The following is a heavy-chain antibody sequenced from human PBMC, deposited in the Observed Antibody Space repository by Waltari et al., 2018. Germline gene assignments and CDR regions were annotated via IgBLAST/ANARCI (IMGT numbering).Heavy chain of an antibody. D-gene: IGHD3-22*01. CDR3: ARLDTSGLLGRRGAFDI. J-gene: IGHJ3*02. CDR2: INHSGST. CDR1: GGSFSGYY. Sequence: QVQLQQWGAGLLKPSETLSLTCAVYGGSFSGYYWSWIRQPPGKGLEWIGEINHSGSTNYNPSLESRLTLSVDTSKKHFSLKLRSVTAEDTAVYYCARLDTSGLLGRRGAFDIWGPGTTVIVSS. V-gene: IGHV4-34*01.